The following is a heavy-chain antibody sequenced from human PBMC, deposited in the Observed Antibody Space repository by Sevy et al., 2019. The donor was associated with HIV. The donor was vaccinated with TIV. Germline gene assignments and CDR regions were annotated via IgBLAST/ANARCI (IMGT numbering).Heavy chain of an antibody. D-gene: IGHD2-15*01. J-gene: IGHJ5*02. Sequence: GGSLRLSCVASGFNFRNFWMSWVRQAPGKGLECVADIKQDGSEAYYVNSWKGRCTISRDKAKNSLYLQMNSLRDEDTAMYFCVRDKEVVASILDAWGQGTPVTVSS. CDR1: GFNFRNFW. CDR3: VRDKEVVASILDA. CDR2: IKQDGSEA. V-gene: IGHV3-7*03.